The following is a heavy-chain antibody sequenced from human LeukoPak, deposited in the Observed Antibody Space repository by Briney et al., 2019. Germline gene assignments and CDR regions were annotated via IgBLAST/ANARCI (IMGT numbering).Heavy chain of an antibody. D-gene: IGHD3-10*01. Sequence: GSLIPSSVFSGFTLSNYGMSWVRQAPGKGLEWVSVICEGGGSTNYAVSVKGRFIISRDTHKNTVHLQMISFRVEARAVYSGAKRGIVIRAVIIIGFHKEAYYFDDWGQGILVTVSS. CDR2: ICEGGGST. V-gene: IGHV3-23*01. CDR1: GFTLSNYG. J-gene: IGHJ4*02. CDR3: AKRGIVIRAVIIIGFHKEAYYFDD.